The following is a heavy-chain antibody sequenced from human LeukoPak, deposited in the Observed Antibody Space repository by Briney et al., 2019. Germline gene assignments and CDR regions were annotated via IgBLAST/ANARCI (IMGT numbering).Heavy chain of an antibody. Sequence: GGSLRLSCAASGFTFSSYWMTWVRQAPGKGLQWVSTISVSGENTYYADSVKGRFTISRDISKSTLYLQMNSLRDEDTAVYYCAKYGSGSYYNGLYWGQGTLVTVSS. CDR2: ISVSGENT. J-gene: IGHJ4*02. CDR1: GFTFSSYW. CDR3: AKYGSGSYYNGLY. D-gene: IGHD3-10*01. V-gene: IGHV3-23*01.